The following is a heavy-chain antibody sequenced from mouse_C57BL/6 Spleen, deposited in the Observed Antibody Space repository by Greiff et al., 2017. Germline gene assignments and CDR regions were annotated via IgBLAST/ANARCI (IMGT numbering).Heavy chain of an antibody. J-gene: IGHJ4*01. V-gene: IGHV1-61*01. CDR1: GYTFTSYW. Sequence: QVQLQQPGAELVRPGSSVKLSCKASGYTFTSYWMDWVKQRPGQGLAWIGNIYPSDSETHYNQKFKDKATLTVDKSSSTAYMQLSSLTSEDSAVYYCARGGREGAMDYWGQGTSVTVSS. CDR2: IYPSDSET. CDR3: ARGGREGAMDY.